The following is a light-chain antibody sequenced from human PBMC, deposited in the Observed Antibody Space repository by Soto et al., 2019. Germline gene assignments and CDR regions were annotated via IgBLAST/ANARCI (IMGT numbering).Light chain of an antibody. J-gene: IGKJ1*01. CDR2: AAS. CDR1: QSISNY. Sequence: SQMTQSPSSLSASVGDRVTITCRASQSISNYLNWYRQKPGKAPNLLIVAASSLQSGVPSRFSGSGSGTDFTLTISSLEPEDFAVYYCQQCYNWPQWTFGQGTKVDIK. CDR3: QQCYNWPQWT. V-gene: IGKV1-39*01.